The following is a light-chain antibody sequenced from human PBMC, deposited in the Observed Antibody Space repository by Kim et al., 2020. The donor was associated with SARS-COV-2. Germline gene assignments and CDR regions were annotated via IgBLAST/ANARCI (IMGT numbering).Light chain of an antibody. V-gene: IGLV2-14*03. Sequence: QSVLTQPASVSGSPGQSITISCTGTSSDVGGYDYVAWYQHHPGKAPKLMLFDVSKRPSGVSNRFSGSKSGNTASLTISGLQAEDEADYYCSSYTSSNINYVFGTGTKVTVL. J-gene: IGLJ1*01. CDR3: SSYTSSNINYV. CDR1: SSDVGGYDY. CDR2: DVS.